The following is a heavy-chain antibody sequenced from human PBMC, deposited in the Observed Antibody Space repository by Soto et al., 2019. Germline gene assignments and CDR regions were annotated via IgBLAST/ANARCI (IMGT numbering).Heavy chain of an antibody. J-gene: IGHJ6*02. D-gene: IGHD3-22*01. V-gene: IGHV2-70*01. CDR1: GFSLSTSGMC. CDR2: IDWDDDK. Sequence: GSGPRLEKRRQRLTLTCTLSGFSLSTSGMCVSWIRQPPGKALEWLALIDWDDDKYYSTSLKTRLTISKDTSKNQVVLTMTNMDPVDTATYYCARMHYYDSSGYYPCYYYGMDVWGQGTTVTVSS. CDR3: ARMHYYDSSGYYPCYYYGMDV.